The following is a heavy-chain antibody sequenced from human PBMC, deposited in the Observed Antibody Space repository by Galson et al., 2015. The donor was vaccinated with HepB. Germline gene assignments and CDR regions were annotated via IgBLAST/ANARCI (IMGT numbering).Heavy chain of an antibody. CDR1: GFTFSHYS. D-gene: IGHD3-10*01. CDR2: ISSSSTYI. CDR3: ARGTYGSGSFDLGGWFDP. Sequence: SLRLSCAASGFTFSHYSMKWVRQAPGKGLEWVSSISSSSTYIYYADSVKGRFTISRDNAKNSLYLQMNSLRAEDTAVYYCARGTYGSGSFDLGGWFDPWGQGTLVTVSS. J-gene: IGHJ5*02. V-gene: IGHV3-21*01.